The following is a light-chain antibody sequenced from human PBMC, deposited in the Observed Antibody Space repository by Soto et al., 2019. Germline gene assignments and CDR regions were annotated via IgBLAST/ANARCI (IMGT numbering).Light chain of an antibody. CDR2: AAS. CDR3: QLSYGPLSIT. CDR1: ESIARH. V-gene: IGKV1-39*01. Sequence: DIQMTQSPSSLSAFVGDRVTITCRASESIARHLNWYQQKPGKAPKLLIYAASSLQNGVPSRFRGGGSGTDVSLTINNLQPDDFAAYYCQLSYGPLSITFGPGTRLQIK. J-gene: IGKJ5*01.